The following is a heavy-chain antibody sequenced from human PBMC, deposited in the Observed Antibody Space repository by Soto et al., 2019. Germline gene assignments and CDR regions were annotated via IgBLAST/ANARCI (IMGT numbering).Heavy chain of an antibody. J-gene: IGHJ4*02. D-gene: IGHD3-22*01. CDR1: GGTFSSYA. CDR2: IIPIFGTA. V-gene: IGHV1-69*13. CDR3: ARDNQYYYDSSGYYYPYYFDY. Sequence: SVKVSCKASGGTFSSYAISWVRQAPGQGLEWMGGIIPIFGTANYAQKFQGRVTITADESTSTAYMELSSLRSEDTAVYYCARDNQYYYDSSGYYYPYYFDYLGQGTLVTVSS.